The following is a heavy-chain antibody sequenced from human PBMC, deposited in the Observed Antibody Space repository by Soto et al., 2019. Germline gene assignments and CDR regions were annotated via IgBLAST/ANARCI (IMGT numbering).Heavy chain of an antibody. J-gene: IGHJ4*02. CDR3: VRARGADSSGYGYYFDC. V-gene: IGHV3-30*03. CDR2: MSYYGNNK. Sequence: GGSLRLSCAASGFTFSSYSMNWVRQAPGKGLEWVAVMSYYGNNKYYADSVKGRFTISRDNSKNTLYLQMDSLRPEDTAVYYCVRARGADSSGYGYYFDCWGQGTLVTVSS. CDR1: GFTFSSYS. D-gene: IGHD3-22*01.